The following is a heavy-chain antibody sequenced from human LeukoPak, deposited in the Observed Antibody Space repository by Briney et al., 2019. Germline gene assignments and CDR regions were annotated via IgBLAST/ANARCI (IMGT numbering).Heavy chain of an antibody. D-gene: IGHD3-10*01. CDR1: GGSISSYY. Sequence: SESLSLTCTASGGSISSYYWSWIRQPPGQGLEWIGYIYYSGSTTYNPSLKSRVNISGDTAKNQFSLKLSSVTAADTAVYYCARNYYNDAFDLWGQGTMVTVSS. J-gene: IGHJ3*01. V-gene: IGHV4-59*01. CDR3: ARNYYNDAFDL. CDR2: IYYSGST.